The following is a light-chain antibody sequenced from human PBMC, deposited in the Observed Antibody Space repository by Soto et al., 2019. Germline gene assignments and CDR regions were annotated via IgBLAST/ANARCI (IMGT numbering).Light chain of an antibody. CDR2: EVT. CDR1: SSDIGRYNF. CDR3: SSYTGSRDPYV. V-gene: IGLV2-8*01. J-gene: IGLJ1*01. Sequence: QPVLTQPPSASGSPGQSVTISCTGTSSDIGRYNFVSWYQQHPGKAPRLPMYEVTKRPSGVPDRFSGSKSGHAASLTVSGLQGEDEAEYFCSSYTGSRDPYVFGTGTKVTVL.